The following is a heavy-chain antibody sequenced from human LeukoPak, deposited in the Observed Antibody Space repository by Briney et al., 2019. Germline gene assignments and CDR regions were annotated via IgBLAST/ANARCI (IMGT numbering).Heavy chain of an antibody. CDR1: GFTFNRFW. J-gene: IGHJ3*01. Sequence: GGSLRLSCAASGFTFNRFWMHWVRQAPGQGLMWVSHVNEDGSRTTYADPVKGRLTVSRDNARGTLYLEMNNLAVDDTAVYYCTRGHASGWTRDAFDLWGQGTMVTVSS. D-gene: IGHD6-19*01. CDR2: VNEDGSRT. V-gene: IGHV3-74*01. CDR3: TRGHASGWTRDAFDL.